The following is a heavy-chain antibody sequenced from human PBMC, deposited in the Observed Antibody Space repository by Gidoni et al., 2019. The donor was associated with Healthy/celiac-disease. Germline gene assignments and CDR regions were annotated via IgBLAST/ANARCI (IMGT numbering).Heavy chain of an antibody. D-gene: IGHD2-8*02. CDR1: GCTDSSYA. J-gene: IGHJ5*02. Sequence: EVQRVEAGGGLVQPGGSLRRSGAASGCTDSSYARSGGRQAPGKGRGCVSAIRGSGGSSYYADSVKGRFTISRDNSKNTLYLQMNSLRAEDTAVYYCAAWRGDCTGGVCYTSTRWFDPWGQGTLVTVSS. V-gene: IGHV3-23*04. CDR3: AAWRGDCTGGVCYTSTRWFDP. CDR2: IRGSGGSS.